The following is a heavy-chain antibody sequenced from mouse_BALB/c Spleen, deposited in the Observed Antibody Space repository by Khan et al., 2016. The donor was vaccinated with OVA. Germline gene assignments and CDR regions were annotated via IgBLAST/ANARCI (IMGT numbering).Heavy chain of an antibody. CDR1: GDSITRGY. J-gene: IGHJ3*01. V-gene: IGHV3-8*02. CDR3: VCELRGFAY. D-gene: IGHD1-1*01. Sequence: MQLEESGPSLVKPSQTLSLTCSVTGDSITRGYWNWIRKFPGNKLDYMGYISYSGNTYCNPSLKSRISITRDTSKNQYYLQLNSVTTEDTATYYCVCELRGFAYWGQGTLVTVSA. CDR2: ISYSGNT.